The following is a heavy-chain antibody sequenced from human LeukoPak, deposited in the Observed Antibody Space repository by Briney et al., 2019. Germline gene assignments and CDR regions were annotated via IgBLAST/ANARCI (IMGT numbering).Heavy chain of an antibody. Sequence: SETLSLTCAVYGGSFSGYYWSWIRQPPGKGLEWIGEINHSGSTNYNPSLKSRVTISVDTSKNQFSLKLSSVTAADTAVCYCARALSIYYYYYMDVWGKGTTVTVSS. CDR3: ARALSIYYYYYMDV. CDR1: GGSFSGYY. CDR2: INHSGST. D-gene: IGHD2-21*01. V-gene: IGHV4-34*01. J-gene: IGHJ6*03.